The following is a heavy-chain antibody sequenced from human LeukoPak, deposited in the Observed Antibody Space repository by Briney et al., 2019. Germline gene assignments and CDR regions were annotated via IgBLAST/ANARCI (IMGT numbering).Heavy chain of an antibody. D-gene: IGHD4-17*01. CDR1: GGSISSYH. J-gene: IGHJ3*02. CDR3: ASRKGLRFAFEI. CDR2: IYYSGST. Sequence: SETLSLTCTVSGGSISSYHWSWIRQPPGKGLEGGGYIYYSGSTNYNPSRKSRVTLSVHTSKNQFSLKLSSVTAADTAVYYCASRKGLRFAFEIWGQGTMVTVSS. V-gene: IGHV4-59*01.